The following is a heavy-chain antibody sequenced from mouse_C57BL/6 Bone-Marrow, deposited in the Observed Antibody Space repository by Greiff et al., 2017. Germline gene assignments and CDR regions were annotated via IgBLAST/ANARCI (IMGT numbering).Heavy chain of an antibody. J-gene: IGHJ4*01. CDR2: IRSKSNNYAT. D-gene: IGHD1-1*01. CDR1: GFSFNTYA. CDR3: VRLLRQGAMDY. V-gene: IGHV10-1*01. Sequence: EVQVVESGGGLVQPKGSLKLSCAASGFSFNTYAMNWVRQAPGKGLEWVARIRSKSNNYATYYADSVKDRFTISRDDSESMLYLQMNNLKTEDTAMYYCVRLLRQGAMDYWGQGTSVTVSS.